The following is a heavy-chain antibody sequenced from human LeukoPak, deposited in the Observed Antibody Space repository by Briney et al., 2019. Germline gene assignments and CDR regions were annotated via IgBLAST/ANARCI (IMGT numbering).Heavy chain of an antibody. Sequence: PSETPSLTCTVSGGSISGYYWSWIRQPARKGLEWIGRIYTNGSTNYNPSLKSRVTMSLDTSKNQFSLKLNSVTAADTAVYYCARGYGDYSSGYWGQGTLVSVSS. CDR2: IYTNGST. V-gene: IGHV4-4*07. CDR3: ARGYGDYSSGY. CDR1: GGSISGYY. J-gene: IGHJ4*02. D-gene: IGHD4-17*01.